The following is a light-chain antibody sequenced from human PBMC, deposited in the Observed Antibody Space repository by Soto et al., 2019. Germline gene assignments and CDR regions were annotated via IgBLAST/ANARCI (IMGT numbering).Light chain of an antibody. CDR2: KAS. V-gene: IGKV1-5*03. Sequence: DIQMTQSPSTLSASVGERVTITCRAIQSISSWLAWYQQKPGKAPKLLIYKASSLESGVPSRFIGSGSGTEFTLNISSLQPDDFATYYCQQYNSYSLTFGQGTKVEI. CDR3: QQYNSYSLT. CDR1: QSISSW. J-gene: IGKJ1*01.